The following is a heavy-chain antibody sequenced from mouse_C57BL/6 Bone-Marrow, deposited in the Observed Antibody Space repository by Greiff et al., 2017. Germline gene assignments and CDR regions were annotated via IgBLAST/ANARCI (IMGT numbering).Heavy chain of an antibody. J-gene: IGHJ4*01. Sequence: EVKLVESGAELVRPGASVKLSCTASGFNIKDDYMHWVKQRPEQGLEWIGWIDPENGDTEYASKFQGKATITADTSSNTAYLQLSSLTSEDTAVYYCTTYDGYPYYAMDYWGQGTSVTVSS. CDR3: TTYDGYPYYAMDY. CDR2: IDPENGDT. V-gene: IGHV14-4*01. D-gene: IGHD2-3*01. CDR1: GFNIKDDY.